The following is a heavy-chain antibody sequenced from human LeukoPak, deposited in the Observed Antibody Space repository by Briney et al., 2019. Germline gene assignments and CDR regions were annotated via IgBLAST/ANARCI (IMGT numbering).Heavy chain of an antibody. D-gene: IGHD3-10*01. CDR1: GGSISSYY. V-gene: IGHV4-59*01. J-gene: IGHJ4*02. CDR3: ARLDYYGSGSYYESLYFDY. Sequence: TSETLSLTCTVSGGSISSYYWSWIRQPPGKGLEWIGYIYYSGSTNYNPSLKSRVTISVDTSKNQFSLKLSSVTAADTAVYYCARLDYYGSGSYYESLYFDYWGQGTLVTVSS. CDR2: IYYSGST.